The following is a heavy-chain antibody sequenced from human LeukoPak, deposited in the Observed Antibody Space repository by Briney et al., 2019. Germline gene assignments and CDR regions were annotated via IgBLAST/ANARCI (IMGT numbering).Heavy chain of an antibody. J-gene: IGHJ3*02. D-gene: IGHD5-12*01. V-gene: IGHV3-9*01. CDR2: ISWNSGSI. CDR3: AKDPPGPYIFTYSGYDYTLPDAFDI. Sequence: GRSLRLSCAASGFTFDDYAMHWVRQAPGKGLEWVSGISWNSGSIGYADSVKGRFTISRDNSKNTLYLQMNSLRAEDTAVYYCAKDPPGPYIFTYSGYDYTLPDAFDIWGQGTMVTVSS. CDR1: GFTFDDYA.